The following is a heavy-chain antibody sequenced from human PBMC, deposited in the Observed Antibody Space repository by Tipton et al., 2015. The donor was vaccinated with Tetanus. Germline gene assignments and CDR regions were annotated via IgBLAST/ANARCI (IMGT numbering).Heavy chain of an antibody. V-gene: IGHV3-53*01. CDR3: VRRGPGDRADDGAWFDP. D-gene: IGHD2-21*01. J-gene: IGHJ5*02. CDR1: GFIVSANY. CDR2: INREGVT. Sequence: SLRLSCAASGFIVSANYMSWVRQAPGKGLEWVSTINREGVTYYADSVTGRFTISRDNSKNTLYLQLNSVRVEDTAFYYCVRRGPGDRADDGAWFDPWGPGILVTVSS.